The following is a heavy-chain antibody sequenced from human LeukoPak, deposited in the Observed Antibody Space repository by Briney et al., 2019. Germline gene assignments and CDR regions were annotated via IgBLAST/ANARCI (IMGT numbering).Heavy chain of an antibody. Sequence: PSETLSLTCTVSGGSISGYYWSWIPQPPGKGLEYIGYIYSSGRTNYNPSLTGRVTMSVDTSKNQVSLRVTSVTAADTAVYYCARHTSYRNWGDFDYWGQGTLVTVSS. D-gene: IGHD7-27*01. CDR3: ARHTSYRNWGDFDY. V-gene: IGHV4-59*08. J-gene: IGHJ4*02. CDR1: GGSISGYY. CDR2: IYSSGRT.